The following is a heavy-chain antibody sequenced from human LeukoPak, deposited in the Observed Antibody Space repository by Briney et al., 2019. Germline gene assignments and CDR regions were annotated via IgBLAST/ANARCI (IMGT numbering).Heavy chain of an antibody. CDR2: ISWNSGSI. J-gene: IGHJ4*02. V-gene: IGHV3-9*01. CDR1: GFTFDDYA. D-gene: IGHD6-19*01. CDR3: AKSRIAVAGPTD. Sequence: GRSLRLSCAASGFTFDDYAMHWVRQAPGKDLEWVSGISWNSGSIGYADSVKGRFTISRDNAKNSLYLQMNSLRAEDTALYYCAKSRIAVAGPTDWGQGTLVTVSS.